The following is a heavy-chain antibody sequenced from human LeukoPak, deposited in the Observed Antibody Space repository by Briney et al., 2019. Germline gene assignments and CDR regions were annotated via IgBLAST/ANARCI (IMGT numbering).Heavy chain of an antibody. CDR2: FSNSGTN. CDR1: GGSISDYY. Sequence: PPETRSLTCTVSGGSISDYYWSWIRQPPGKGLEWIGYFSNSGTNSYNPSIKARVTMSVDTSKNQFSLKLSSVTAADTAVYYCARLRGGIAAAGRDYWGQGTLVTVSS. D-gene: IGHD6-13*01. V-gene: IGHV4-59*12. CDR3: ARLRGGIAAAGRDY. J-gene: IGHJ4*02.